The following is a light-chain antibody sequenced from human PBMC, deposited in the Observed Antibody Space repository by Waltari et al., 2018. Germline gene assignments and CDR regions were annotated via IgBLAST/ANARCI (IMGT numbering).Light chain of an antibody. Sequence: DIAMTQSPDSLAVSLGERATINCKSSRSFLYTDNNKHYLTWYQQKPGQTPQLLISWASTRESGVPDRFIGSGSGTDFTLTISSLQAEDVAVYYCHQHYTTPWTFGQGTQVEL. J-gene: IGKJ1*01. V-gene: IGKV4-1*01. CDR2: WAS. CDR3: HQHYTTPWT. CDR1: RSFLYTDNNKHY.